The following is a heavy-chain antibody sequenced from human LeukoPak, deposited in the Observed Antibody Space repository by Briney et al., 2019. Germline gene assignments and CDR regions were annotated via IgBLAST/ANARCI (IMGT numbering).Heavy chain of an antibody. D-gene: IGHD6-19*01. V-gene: IGHV3-7*03. CDR3: ARAYSSGWYSGYYFDY. CDR2: IKQDGSEK. CDR1: GFTFSSYW. J-gene: IGHJ4*02. Sequence: GGSLRLSRAASGFTFSSYWMSWVRQAPGKGLEWVANIKQDGSEKYYVDSVKGRFTISRDNAKNSLYLQMNSLRAEDTAVYYCARAYSSGWYSGYYFDYWGQGTLVTVSS.